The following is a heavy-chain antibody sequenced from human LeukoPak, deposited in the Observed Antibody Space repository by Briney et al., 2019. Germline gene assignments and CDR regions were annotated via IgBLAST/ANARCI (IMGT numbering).Heavy chain of an antibody. CDR1: GFTFSSYA. V-gene: IGHV3-49*04. CDR2: IRSKAYGGTT. J-gene: IGHJ6*03. CDR3: TTKRIQLWSDPYYYYYMDV. Sequence: GGSLRLSCAASGFTFSSYAMSWVRQAPGKGLEWVGFIRSKAYGGTTEYAASVKGRFTISRDDSKSIAYLQMNSLKTEDTAVYYCTTKRIQLWSDPYYYYYMDVWGKGTTVTVSS. D-gene: IGHD5-18*01.